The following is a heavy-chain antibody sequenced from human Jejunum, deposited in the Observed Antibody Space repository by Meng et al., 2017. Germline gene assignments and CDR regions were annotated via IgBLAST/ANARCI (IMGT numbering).Heavy chain of an antibody. Sequence: EEQVVESGGGLVQPGGSLSLSCAASGFTFNNYWMHWVRQAPGKGLVWVSRINNDGSDTTYADSVKGRFTISRDNAQNMLYLQMNSLRVEDTAVYYCARDKPHNWFDPWGQGTLVTVSS. CDR3: ARDKPHNWFDP. V-gene: IGHV3-74*01. CDR2: INNDGSDT. J-gene: IGHJ5*02. CDR1: GFTFNNYW.